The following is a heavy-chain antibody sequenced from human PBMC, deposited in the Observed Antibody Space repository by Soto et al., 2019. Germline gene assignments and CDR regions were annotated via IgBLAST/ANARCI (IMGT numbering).Heavy chain of an antibody. J-gene: IGHJ5*02. V-gene: IGHV4-39*07. Sequence: SETQYLTCSVSGGSIRSSSYYWGWIRQPPGKGLEWIGSIYYSGSTYYNPSLKSRVTISVDTSKNQFSLKLSSVTAADTAVYYCARLYMVRGVMDWFDPWGQGTLVTVSS. D-gene: IGHD3-10*01. CDR1: GGSIRSSSYY. CDR2: IYYSGST. CDR3: ARLYMVRGVMDWFDP.